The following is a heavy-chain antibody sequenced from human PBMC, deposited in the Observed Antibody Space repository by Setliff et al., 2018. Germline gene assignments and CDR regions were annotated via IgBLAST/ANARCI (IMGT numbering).Heavy chain of an antibody. CDR3: ARGLGVYDILTGFDY. V-gene: IGHV3-21*01. Sequence: GGSLRLSCAASGFTFTRYSMDWVRQAPGKGLEWVSSISASGTYIFYADSVKGRFTISRDNSKNTLYLQMNSLRAEDTAVYYCARGLGVYDILTGFDYWGQGTLVTVSS. CDR2: ISASGTYI. D-gene: IGHD3-9*01. J-gene: IGHJ4*02. CDR1: GFTFTRYS.